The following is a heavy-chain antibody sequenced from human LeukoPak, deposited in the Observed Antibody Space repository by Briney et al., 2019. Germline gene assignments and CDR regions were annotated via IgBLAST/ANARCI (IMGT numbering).Heavy chain of an antibody. J-gene: IGHJ4*02. Sequence: GGSLRLSCKASGFTFGDHALHWVRQAPGKGLEWVAFIRYDGSNKYYADSVKGRFTISRDNSKNTLYLQMNSLRAEDTAVYYCAKVPVRGIAVATDLLFDYWGQGTLVTVSS. CDR3: AKVPVRGIAVATDLLFDY. V-gene: IGHV3-30*02. CDR2: IRYDGSNK. D-gene: IGHD6-19*01. CDR1: GFTFGDHA.